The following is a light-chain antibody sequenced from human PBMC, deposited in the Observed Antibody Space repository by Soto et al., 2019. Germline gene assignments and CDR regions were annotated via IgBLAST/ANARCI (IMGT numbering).Light chain of an antibody. J-gene: IGKJ1*01. V-gene: IGKV1-5*03. CDR2: KAS. CDR3: QQYNSYPWT. Sequence: DIQMTQSPSTLSASVGDRVTITCRASQSISSWLAWYQQKPGKAPKLLIYKASSLESGVPSRVSGSRSGTEFTLTISSLQPDCFASYYCQQYNSYPWTFGQGTKVEIK. CDR1: QSISSW.